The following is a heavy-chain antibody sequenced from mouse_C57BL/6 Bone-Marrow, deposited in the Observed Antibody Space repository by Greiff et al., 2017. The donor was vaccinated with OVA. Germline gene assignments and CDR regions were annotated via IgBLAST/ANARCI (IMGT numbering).Heavy chain of an antibody. CDR3: ARDLRAMYG. J-gene: IGHJ4*01. V-gene: IGHV5-4*01. Sequence: EVQLVESGGGLVKPGASLKLSCAASGFTFSGYAMPWVRQTPEKRLEWVGTINAGGGDTNYPEKVKGRSTISRDNATNNLYLQMSHLKSEDTAMYYCARDLRAMYGWGKGATVTVSS. CDR1: GFTFSGYA. CDR2: INAGGGDT.